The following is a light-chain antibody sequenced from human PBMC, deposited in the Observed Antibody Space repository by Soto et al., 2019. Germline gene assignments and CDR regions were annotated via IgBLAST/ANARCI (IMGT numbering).Light chain of an antibody. V-gene: IGLV2-14*01. CDR1: SSDVGGYNY. J-gene: IGLJ2*01. Sequence: QLVLTQPASVSGSPGQSITISCTGTSSDVGGYNYVSWYQQHPGKGPKLIIYDVSNRPSGVSNRFSGSKSGNTASLTISGLQAEDEADYYCSSYTTSSTLEIGGGTKLTVL. CDR3: SSYTTSSTLE. CDR2: DVS.